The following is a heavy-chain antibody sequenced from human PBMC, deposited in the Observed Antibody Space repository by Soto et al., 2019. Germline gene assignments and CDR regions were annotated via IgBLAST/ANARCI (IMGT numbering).Heavy chain of an antibody. CDR2: IYHSGST. CDR1: GGSISSSNW. CDR3: ARRIWYYLGLRTWDYYGMDV. Sequence: SETLSLTCAVSGGSISSSNWWSWVRQPPGKGLEWIGEIYHSGSTNYNPSLKSRVTISVDKSKNQFSLKLSSVTAADTAVYYCARRIWYYLGLRTWDYYGMDVWGQGTTVTVS. V-gene: IGHV4-4*02. D-gene: IGHD2-15*01. J-gene: IGHJ6*02.